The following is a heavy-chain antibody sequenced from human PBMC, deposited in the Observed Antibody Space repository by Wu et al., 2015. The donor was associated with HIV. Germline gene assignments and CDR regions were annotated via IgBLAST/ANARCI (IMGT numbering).Heavy chain of an antibody. Sequence: QDQLVQSGAEVRKPGSSVKVSCKTSEDTFNNYAISWVRQAPGQGLEWMGRIIPIFGTTNYAQRFQDRVTITADESTSTSFMELNSLRSDDTAIYFCARVTYYYDSSGYSPYYFYGLDVWGPGATVTVSS. CDR1: EDTFNNYA. CDR2: IIPIFGTT. J-gene: IGHJ6*02. CDR3: ARVTYYYDSSGYSPYYFYGLDV. V-gene: IGHV1-69*13. D-gene: IGHD3-22*01.